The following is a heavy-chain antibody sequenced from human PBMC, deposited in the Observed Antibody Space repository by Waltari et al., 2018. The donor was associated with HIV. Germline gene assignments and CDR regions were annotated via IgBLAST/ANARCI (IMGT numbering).Heavy chain of an antibody. J-gene: IGHJ4*02. CDR1: GWSFSNYY. CDR2: INHSGTT. Sequence: QVRLQQWGAGLLKPSATLSLTCAVYGWSFSNYYWTWICQTPEKGLEWIGEINHSGTTDYNPSLKSRLTMSIDTSKNQFSLKLNSVTAADTAVYYCARHRFTRGNSAWYFLYWGQGTHVTVSS. D-gene: IGHD6-19*01. CDR3: ARHRFTRGNSAWYFLY. V-gene: IGHV4-34*02.